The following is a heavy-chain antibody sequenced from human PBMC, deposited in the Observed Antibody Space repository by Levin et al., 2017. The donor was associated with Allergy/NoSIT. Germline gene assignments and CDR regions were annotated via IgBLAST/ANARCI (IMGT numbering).Heavy chain of an antibody. CDR3: ASSSSGNYYYLES. J-gene: IGHJ4*02. V-gene: IGHV4-59*08. D-gene: IGHD3-22*01. Sequence: SQTLSLTCTVSTDSISSYYWSWIRQPPGKGLEWIVYIYYSRVTNYNPSLKSRVTMSVDTSKNQFSLTLSSVTAADTAVYYCASSSSGNYYYLESWGQGTRVTVSS. CDR1: TDSISSYY. CDR2: IYYSRVT.